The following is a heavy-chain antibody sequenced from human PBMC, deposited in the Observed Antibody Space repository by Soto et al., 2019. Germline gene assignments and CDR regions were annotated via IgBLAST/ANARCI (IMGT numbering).Heavy chain of an antibody. Sequence: EVQLLESGGGLVQPGGSLRLFCEASGFTFSSYAMSWVRQAPGKGLEWVSVISGSGGSTYYADSVKGRFTISRDNSKNTLYLQMSSLSAEDTAVFYCAKCRGLGSPYYYDMDVWGQGTTVTVSS. J-gene: IGHJ6*02. CDR2: ISGSGGST. CDR3: AKCRGLGSPYYYDMDV. D-gene: IGHD3-10*01. V-gene: IGHV3-23*01. CDR1: GFTFSSYA.